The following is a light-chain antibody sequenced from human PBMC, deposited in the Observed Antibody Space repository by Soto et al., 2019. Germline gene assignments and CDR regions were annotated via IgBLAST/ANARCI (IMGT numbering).Light chain of an antibody. CDR2: GAS. J-gene: IGKJ1*01. Sequence: EIVLTQSPGTLSLSAGERATLSCRASQSVSSGYLAWYQQKPGQAPTVLIYGASSRAAGIPDRFSGSGSGTDFTLTISSLQAEDVAVYYCQQYYSTPRTFGQGTKVEIK. CDR3: QQYYSTPRT. V-gene: IGKV3-20*01. CDR1: QSVSSGY.